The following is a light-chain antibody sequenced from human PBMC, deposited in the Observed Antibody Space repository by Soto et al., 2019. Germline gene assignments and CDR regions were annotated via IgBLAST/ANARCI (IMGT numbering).Light chain of an antibody. CDR3: TSYTGSSTPYV. J-gene: IGLJ1*01. Sequence: QSALTQAASVSGSPGQSITISCTGTSSDVGTYNYVSWYQQHPDKAPKLIIYEVNNRPSGVSNRFSGSKSGNTASLTISGRQAEDEADYYCTSYTGSSTPYVFGTGTKLTGL. CDR2: EVN. V-gene: IGLV2-14*01. CDR1: SSDVGTYNY.